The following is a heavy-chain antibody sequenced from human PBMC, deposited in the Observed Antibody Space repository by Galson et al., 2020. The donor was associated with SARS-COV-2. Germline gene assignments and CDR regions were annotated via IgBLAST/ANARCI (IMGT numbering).Heavy chain of an antibody. Sequence: ETSETLSLTCTVSGGSISSYYWSWIRQPAGKGLEWIGRIYPSGSTNYNPSLKSRVTMSVDTSKNQFSLKLSSVTAADTAVYYCASDGDTAMVPDYWGQVTLVTVSS. CDR1: GGSISSYY. J-gene: IGHJ4*02. V-gene: IGHV4-4*07. D-gene: IGHD5-18*01. CDR2: IYPSGST. CDR3: ASDGDTAMVPDY.